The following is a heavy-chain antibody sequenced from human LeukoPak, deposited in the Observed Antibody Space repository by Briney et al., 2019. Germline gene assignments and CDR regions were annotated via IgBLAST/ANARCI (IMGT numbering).Heavy chain of an antibody. CDR3: AKGSHSFSGSYHDAFGI. J-gene: IGHJ3*02. Sequence: GGSLRLSCAASGFTFSSYAMSWVRQAPGKGLEWVSAISGSGGSTYYADSVKGRFTISRDNSKNTLYLQMNSLRAEDTAVYYCAKGSHSFSGSYHDAFGIWGQGTMVTVSS. CDR1: GFTFSSYA. D-gene: IGHD1-26*01. V-gene: IGHV3-23*01. CDR2: ISGSGGST.